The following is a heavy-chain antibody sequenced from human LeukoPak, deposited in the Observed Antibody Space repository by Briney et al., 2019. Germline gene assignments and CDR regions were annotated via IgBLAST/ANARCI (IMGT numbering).Heavy chain of an antibody. CDR1: GGSISSYY. CDR2: IYYLGST. Sequence: SETLSLTCTVSGGSISSYYWSWIRQPPGKGLEWVGHIYYLGSTNYNPSLKSRVTISIDTSKNYFSLKLNSVTATDTAVYYCARHYGPWGQGTLVTVSS. D-gene: IGHD3-10*01. J-gene: IGHJ4*02. V-gene: IGHV4-59*08. CDR3: ARHYGP.